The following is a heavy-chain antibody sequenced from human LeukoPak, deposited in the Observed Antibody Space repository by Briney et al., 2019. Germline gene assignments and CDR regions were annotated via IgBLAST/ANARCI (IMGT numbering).Heavy chain of an antibody. V-gene: IGHV1-69*06. D-gene: IGHD3-10*01. Sequence: SVKVSCKASGGTFSSYAISWVRQAPGQGLEWMGGIIPIFGTANYAQKFRGRVTITADKSTRTAYMELSSLRSEDTAVYYCATALRGNWFDPWGQGTLVTVSS. CDR1: GGTFSSYA. CDR3: ATALRGNWFDP. J-gene: IGHJ5*02. CDR2: IIPIFGTA.